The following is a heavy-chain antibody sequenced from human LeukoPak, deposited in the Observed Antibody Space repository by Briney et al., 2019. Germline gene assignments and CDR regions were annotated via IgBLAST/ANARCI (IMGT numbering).Heavy chain of an antibody. CDR1: GFIFSHYG. CDR2: IRYDGSNK. D-gene: IGHD2-15*01. V-gene: IGHV3-30*02. CDR3: ARYEYFDL. Sequence: GGSLRLSCAASGFIFSHYGMHWVRQAPGKGLEWVAFIRYDGSNKYYADSVKGGFTISRDNSKNTLSLHLNSLRSEDTAVYYCARYEYFDLWGQGTLVIVSS. J-gene: IGHJ4*02.